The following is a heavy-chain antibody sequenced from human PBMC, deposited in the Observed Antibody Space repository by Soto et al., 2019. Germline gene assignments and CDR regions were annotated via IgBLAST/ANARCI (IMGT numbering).Heavy chain of an antibody. V-gene: IGHV3-23*01. D-gene: IGHD2-21*02. CDR2: ISPSAGST. J-gene: IGHJ4*02. Sequence: EVHLLESGGGLVQPGGSLRLSCAASGFSFRDYFMSWVRQAPGKGLEWVSAISPSAGSTYYADSVKGRFTISRDNSKNTLYLQVNSLRAEDTAVYYCAKEEVVVTSAPAPYYFDYWGQGVLVAVSS. CDR1: GFSFRDYF. CDR3: AKEEVVVTSAPAPYYFDY.